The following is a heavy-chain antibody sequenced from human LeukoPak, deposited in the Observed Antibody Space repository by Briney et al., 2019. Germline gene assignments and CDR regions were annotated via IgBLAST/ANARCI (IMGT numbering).Heavy chain of an antibody. D-gene: IGHD6-13*01. Sequence: SQTLSLTCTVSGGSISSGGYYWSWIRQPPGKGLEWIGYIYHSGSTNYNPSLKSRVTISVDTSKNQFSLKLSSVTAADTAVYYCAVSAAGLFDPWGQGTLVTVSS. J-gene: IGHJ5*02. CDR1: GGSISSGGYY. CDR2: IYHSGST. V-gene: IGHV4-30-2*01. CDR3: AVSAAGLFDP.